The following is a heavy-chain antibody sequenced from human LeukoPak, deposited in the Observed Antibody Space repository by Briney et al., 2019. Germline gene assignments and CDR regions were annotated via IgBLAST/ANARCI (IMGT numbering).Heavy chain of an antibody. CDR2: ISSSGSTI. Sequence: GGSLRLSCAASGFTFSDYYMSWIRQAPGKGLEWVSYISSSGSTIYYADSVRGRFTISRDNSKNTLYLQMNSLRAEDTAVYYCARSITYDFWSGYQYWGQGTLVTVSS. J-gene: IGHJ4*02. D-gene: IGHD3-3*01. CDR3: ARSITYDFWSGYQY. CDR1: GFTFSDYY. V-gene: IGHV3-11*04.